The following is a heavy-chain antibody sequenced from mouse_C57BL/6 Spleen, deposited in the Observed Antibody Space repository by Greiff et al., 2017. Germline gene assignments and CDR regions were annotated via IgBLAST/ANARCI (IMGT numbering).Heavy chain of an antibody. CDR3: AREDGSSQYDFDY. J-gene: IGHJ2*02. CDR2: LYYSGTI. CDR1: GISITTGNYR. Sequence: EVQGVESGPGLVKPSQTVFLTCTVTGISITTGNYRWSWIRQFPGNKLVWIVYLYYSGTITYNPSLTNPTTITRDTPKNQFFLEINSLAAEDTATYYCAREDGSSQYDFDYWGQGTSLTVSS. D-gene: IGHD1-1*01. V-gene: IGHV3-5*01.